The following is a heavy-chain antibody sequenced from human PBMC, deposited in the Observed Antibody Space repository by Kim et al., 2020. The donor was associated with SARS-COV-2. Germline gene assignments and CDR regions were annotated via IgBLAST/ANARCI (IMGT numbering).Heavy chain of an antibody. CDR1: GYSFTSYW. Sequence: GESLKISCKGSGYSFTSYWIGWVRQMPGKGLEWMGIIYPGDSDTRYSPSFQGQVTISADKSISTAYLQWSSPKASDTAMYYCARPDGITMVRGYDAFDIWGQGTMVTVSS. V-gene: IGHV5-51*01. J-gene: IGHJ3*02. CDR3: ARPDGITMVRGYDAFDI. CDR2: IYPGDSDT. D-gene: IGHD3-10*01.